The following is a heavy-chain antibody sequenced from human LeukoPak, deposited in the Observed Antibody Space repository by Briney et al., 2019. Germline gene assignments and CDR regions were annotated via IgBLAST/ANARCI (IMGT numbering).Heavy chain of an antibody. J-gene: IGHJ4*02. CDR1: GYSFTSYW. D-gene: IGHD6-13*01. V-gene: IGHV5-51*01. CDR2: LYPGDSDT. CDR3: ARENLYSSSCADY. Sequence: GESPKISCKGSGYSFTSYWIGWVPQMPGKGLEWMGILYPGDSDTRYSPSFQGQVPISADKSISTAYLQWSSLKASDTAMYYCARENLYSSSCADYWGQGTLVTVSS.